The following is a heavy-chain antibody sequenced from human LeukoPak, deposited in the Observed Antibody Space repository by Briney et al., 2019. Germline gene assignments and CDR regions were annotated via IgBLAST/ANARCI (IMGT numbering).Heavy chain of an antibody. Sequence: LPGGSLRLSCATSGFAFSSSSMGWVRQAPGKGLEWVSTISGAGGSSWYAESVKGRCTISRDTSMNSLSLQMSSVRVEDTAIYYCTGDDPSSWYDYFFDYWGQGTLVTVSS. D-gene: IGHD2-2*01. CDR1: GFAFSSSS. CDR2: ISGAGGSS. V-gene: IGHV3-23*01. J-gene: IGHJ4*02. CDR3: TGDDPSSWYDYFFDY.